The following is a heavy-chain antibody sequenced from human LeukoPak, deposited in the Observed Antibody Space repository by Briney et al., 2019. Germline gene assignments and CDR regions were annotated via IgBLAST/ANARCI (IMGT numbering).Heavy chain of an antibody. J-gene: IGHJ4*02. V-gene: IGHV1-8*01. CDR1: GYTFTSYD. CDR3: ARGPRRIAAAGTYYFDY. Sequence: GASVKVSCKASGYTFTSYDINWVRQATGQGLEWMGWMNPNSGNTGYAQKFQGRVTMTRNTSISTAYMELSSLRSEDTAVYYCARGPRRIAAAGTYYFDYWGQGTPVTVSS. CDR2: MNPNSGNT. D-gene: IGHD6-13*01.